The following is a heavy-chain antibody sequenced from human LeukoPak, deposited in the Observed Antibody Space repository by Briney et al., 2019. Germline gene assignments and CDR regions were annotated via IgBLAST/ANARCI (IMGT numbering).Heavy chain of an antibody. CDR3: GRGPAYRSHY. Sequence: GGSLRLSCAASGLTFNTYWMTWVRQAPGKGVEWVANINRVGSEQNYVDSVRGRFTISRDNTRNSSYLQMNTLTVKDTAVYYCGRGPAYRSHYGGQGTLVTLPS. J-gene: IGHJ4*02. V-gene: IGHV3-7*05. CDR1: GLTFNTYW. CDR2: INRVGSEQ.